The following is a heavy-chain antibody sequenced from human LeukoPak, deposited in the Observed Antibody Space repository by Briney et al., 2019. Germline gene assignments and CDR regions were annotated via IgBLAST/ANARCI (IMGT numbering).Heavy chain of an antibody. CDR3: ARVPRVSFYMDV. CDR2: ICTSEST. Sequence: PLETLSLTCTVSGGSISSGSYCWSWIRQPAGKGLEWIGRICTSESTNYNPSLKSRVTISVDTSKNQFSLKLSSVTAADTAVYYCARVPRVSFYMDVWGKGTTVTVSS. D-gene: IGHD3-16*02. J-gene: IGHJ6*03. CDR1: GGSISSGSYC. V-gene: IGHV4-61*02.